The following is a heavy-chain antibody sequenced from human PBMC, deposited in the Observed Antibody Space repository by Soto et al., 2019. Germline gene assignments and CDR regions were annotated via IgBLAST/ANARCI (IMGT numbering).Heavy chain of an antibody. Sequence: EVQLVESGGGLVQPGGSLRLSCEASGFTFRNYDMHWVRQGTGKGLEWVSGISAAGDPDYADSVEGRFTISRENAQNSFFLKMNSLRVGDTAVYYCARTYRAFYGQHVWGQGTTVIVSS. CDR2: ISAAGDP. D-gene: IGHD4-17*01. CDR1: GFTFRNYD. J-gene: IGHJ6*02. CDR3: ARTYRAFYGQHV. V-gene: IGHV3-13*05.